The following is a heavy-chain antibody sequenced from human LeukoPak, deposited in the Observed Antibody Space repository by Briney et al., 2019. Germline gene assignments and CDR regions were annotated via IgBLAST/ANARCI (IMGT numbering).Heavy chain of an antibody. CDR2: INPSGGST. D-gene: IGHD3-10*02. V-gene: IGHV1-46*01. Sequence: GSVKVSCKASGYTFTSYYIHWVRQAPGQGLEWMGIINPSGGSTSYPQKFQDRVTMTRDTSTSTVYMELSSLKSDDTAIYYCARGVFGELEKLMFQHWGQGTLVTVSS. J-gene: IGHJ1*01. CDR3: ARGVFGELEKLMFQH. CDR1: GYTFTSYY.